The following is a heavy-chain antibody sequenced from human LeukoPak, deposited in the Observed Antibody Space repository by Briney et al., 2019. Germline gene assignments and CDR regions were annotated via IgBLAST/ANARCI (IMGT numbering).Heavy chain of an antibody. CDR2: ISETGRST. CDR3: AKDRGYSYGISEY. D-gene: IGHD5-18*01. CDR1: GFTFSTSA. J-gene: IGHJ4*02. Sequence: PGGSLRLSCVASGFTFSTSAMNWVRQAPGKGLEWVSTISETGRSTYYADSVKGQFTISRDNSKNTLYLQMNSLRAEDTAVYYCAKDRGYSYGISEYWGQGTLVTVSS. V-gene: IGHV3-23*01.